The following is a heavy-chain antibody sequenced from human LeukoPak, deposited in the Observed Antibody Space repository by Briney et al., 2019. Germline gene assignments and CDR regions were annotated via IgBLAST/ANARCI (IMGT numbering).Heavy chain of an antibody. V-gene: IGHV4-34*01. CDR2: INHSGST. Sequence: PSETLSLTCAVYGGSFSGYYWSWIRQPPGKGLEWIGEINHSGSTNYNPSLKSRVTISVDTSKNQFSLKLSSVTAADTAVYYCARVGKRYCSSTSCYTSGGDYYYYYMDVWGKGTTVTVSS. D-gene: IGHD2-2*02. J-gene: IGHJ6*03. CDR3: ARVGKRYCSSTSCYTSGGDYYYYYMDV. CDR1: GGSFSGYY.